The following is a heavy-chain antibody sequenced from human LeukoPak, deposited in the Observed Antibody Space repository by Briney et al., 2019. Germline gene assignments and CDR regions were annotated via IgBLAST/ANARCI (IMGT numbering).Heavy chain of an antibody. D-gene: IGHD5-12*01. J-gene: IGHJ4*02. CDR1: GYTFTSYA. V-gene: IGHV7-4-1*02. CDR2: INTNTGNP. Sequence: ASVKVSCKASGYTFTSYAMNWVRQAPGQGLEWMGWINTNTGNPTYAQGFTGRFVFSLDTSVSTAYLQISSLKAEDTAVYYCARVVDSGYDEGLDYWGQGTLVTVSS. CDR3: ARVVDSGYDEGLDY.